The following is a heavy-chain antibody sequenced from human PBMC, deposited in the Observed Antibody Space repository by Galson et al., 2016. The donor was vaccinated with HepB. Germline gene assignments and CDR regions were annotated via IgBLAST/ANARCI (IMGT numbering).Heavy chain of an antibody. D-gene: IGHD2-15*01. Sequence: SVKVSCKASGGALRNYAIDWVRQAPGQGLEWMGGIIPSFGTANYAQKFQGRLTITADKSTSTAYMDLSSLRSEDTAVYYCARADTHCSGGGCYSIRFDPWGQGTLVTVSS. CDR1: GGALRNYA. CDR3: ARADTHCSGGGCYSIRFDP. V-gene: IGHV1-69*06. CDR2: IIPSFGTA. J-gene: IGHJ5*02.